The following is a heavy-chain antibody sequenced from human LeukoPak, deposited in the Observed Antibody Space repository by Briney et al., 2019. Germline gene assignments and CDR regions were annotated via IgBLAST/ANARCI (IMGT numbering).Heavy chain of an antibody. CDR3: ASSLYYYTSRAGFDY. CDR2: ISASGNT. Sequence: SETLSLTCTVSGGSISTYYWSWIRQPAGKGLEWIGRISASGNTDYNPSLKSRVTISVDTSKNQLSLNLRSVTAADTAVYYCASSLYYYTSRAGFDYWGQGTLVTVSA. D-gene: IGHD3-10*01. J-gene: IGHJ4*02. V-gene: IGHV4-4*07. CDR1: GGSISTYY.